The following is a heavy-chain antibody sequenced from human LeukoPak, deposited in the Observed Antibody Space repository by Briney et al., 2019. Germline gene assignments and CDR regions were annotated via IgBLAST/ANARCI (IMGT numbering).Heavy chain of an antibody. CDR2: INPNSGDT. V-gene: IGHV1-2*02. Sequence: ASVKVSCKASGYTFTGYYMHWVRQAAGQRLEWMGWINPNSGDTHYAQNLRGRVTMTSDTSVSTAYMELSRLTSDDTALYFCARPPSSGGYFDYWGHGTLVTVSS. J-gene: IGHJ4*01. CDR1: GYTFTGYY. CDR3: ARPPSSGGYFDY. D-gene: IGHD2-15*01.